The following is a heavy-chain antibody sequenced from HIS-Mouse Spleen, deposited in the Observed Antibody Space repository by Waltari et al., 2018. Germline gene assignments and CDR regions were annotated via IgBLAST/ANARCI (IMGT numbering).Heavy chain of an antibody. D-gene: IGHD3-3*01. CDR2: IYYSGST. V-gene: IGHV4-31*02. Sequence: HPGKGLEWIGYIYYSGSTYYNPSLKSRVTISVDTSKNQFSLKLSSVTAADTAVYYCARSPYYDFWSGYSDNWFDPWGQGTLVTVSS. J-gene: IGHJ5*02. CDR3: ARSPYYDFWSGYSDNWFDP.